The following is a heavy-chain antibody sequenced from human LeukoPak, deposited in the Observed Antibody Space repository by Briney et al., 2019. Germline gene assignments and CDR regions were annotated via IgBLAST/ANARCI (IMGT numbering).Heavy chain of an antibody. Sequence: SSETLSLTCTVSGGSISSYYWNLIRRPPGMGLEWIGYIYYSGSTNYNPSLKSRVTMSVDTSKNQFSLKLSSVTAADTAVYYCASSYSGSYNDAFDIWGQGTMVTVSS. V-gene: IGHV4-59*01. CDR3: ASSYSGSYNDAFDI. CDR1: GGSISSYY. CDR2: IYYSGST. J-gene: IGHJ3*02. D-gene: IGHD1-26*01.